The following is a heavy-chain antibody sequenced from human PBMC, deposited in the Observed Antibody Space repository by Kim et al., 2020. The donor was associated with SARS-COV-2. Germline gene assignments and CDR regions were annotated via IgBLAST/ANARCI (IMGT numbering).Heavy chain of an antibody. D-gene: IGHD5-18*01. J-gene: IGHJ6*02. V-gene: IGHV3-23*01. CDR3: AKAGSGYGARMDV. CDR2: ISGSGSST. CDR1: GFTFSSYA. Sequence: GGSLRLSCAASGFTFSSYAMSWVRQAPGKGLEWVSAISGSGSSTYYVDSVKGRFTISRDNSKNTLYVQMNSLRAEDTAVYYCAKAGSGYGARMDVWGQGTTVTVSS.